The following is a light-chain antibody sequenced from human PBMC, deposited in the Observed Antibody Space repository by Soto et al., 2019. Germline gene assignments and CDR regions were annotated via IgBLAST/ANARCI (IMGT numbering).Light chain of an antibody. V-gene: IGLV1-47*01. CDR1: SSNIGSNY. J-gene: IGLJ3*02. CDR2: RNN. CDR3: AAWDDSLSGPWV. Sequence: QSVLTQPPSASGTPGQGVTISCSGSSSNIGSNYVYWYQQLQGTAPKLLIYRNNQRPSGVPDRFSGSKSGTSASLAISVLRSEDEADYYCAAWDDSLSGPWVFGGGTKLTVL.